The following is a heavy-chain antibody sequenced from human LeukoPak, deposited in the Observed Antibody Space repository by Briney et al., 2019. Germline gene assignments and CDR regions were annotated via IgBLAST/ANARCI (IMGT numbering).Heavy chain of an antibody. Sequence: SETLSLTCSVSGGSISSGDYYWSWVRQSPEKGLEWIGYIYYNGDTDYNPSLKSRVTISRDTSKKEISLTLRPVTAADMAVYYCARTIARDSYTEPHYYWGQGTLVTVSS. V-gene: IGHV4-30-4*01. J-gene: IGHJ4*02. CDR2: IYYNGDT. CDR3: ARTIARDSYTEPHYY. D-gene: IGHD2-21*01. CDR1: GGSISSGDYY.